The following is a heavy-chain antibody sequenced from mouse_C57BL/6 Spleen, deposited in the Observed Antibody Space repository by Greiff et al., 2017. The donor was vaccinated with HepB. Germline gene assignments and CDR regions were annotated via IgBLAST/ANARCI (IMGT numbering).Heavy chain of an antibody. D-gene: IGHD1-1*01. V-gene: IGHV5-17*01. J-gene: IGHJ1*03. CDR3: ARKGLGYYGSSYVSYWYFDV. CDR1: GFTFSDYG. CDR2: ISSGSSTI. Sequence: EVMLVESGGGLVKPGGSLKLSCAASGFTFSDYGMHWVRQAPEKGLEWVAYISSGSSTIYYADTVKGRFNISRDTAKNTLFLHMTSLRSEDTAMDYCARKGLGYYGSSYVSYWYFDVWGTGTTVTVSS.